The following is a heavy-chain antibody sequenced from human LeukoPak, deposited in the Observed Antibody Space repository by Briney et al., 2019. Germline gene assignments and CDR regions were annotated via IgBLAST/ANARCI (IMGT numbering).Heavy chain of an antibody. V-gene: IGHV4-59*01. J-gene: IGHJ6*02. CDR1: GGSISSYY. CDR2: IYYSGST. D-gene: IGHD2-2*01. CDR3: ARYVGGYCSSTSCPSVGMDV. Sequence: SETLSLTCTVSGGSISSYYWSWIRQPPGKGLEWIGYIYYSGSTNYNPSLKSRVTISVDTSKNQFCLKLSSVTAADTAVYYCARYVGGYCSSTSCPSVGMDVWGQGTTVTVSS.